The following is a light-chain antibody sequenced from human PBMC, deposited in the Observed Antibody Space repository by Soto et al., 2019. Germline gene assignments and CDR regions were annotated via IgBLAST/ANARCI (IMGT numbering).Light chain of an antibody. CDR1: QRFSSY. CDR3: QQRSNWPPWT. V-gene: IGKV3-11*01. Sequence: EIVLTQSPATLSLSPGERATLSCRASQRFSSYLACYHQKPGQAPRLLIYDASNRATGIPARFSGSGSGTDFTLTISSLEPEDFAVYYCQQRSNWPPWTFGQGTKMEIK. J-gene: IGKJ1*01. CDR2: DAS.